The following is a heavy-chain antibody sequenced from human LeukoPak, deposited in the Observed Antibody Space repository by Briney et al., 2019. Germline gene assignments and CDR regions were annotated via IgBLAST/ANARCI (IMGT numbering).Heavy chain of an antibody. CDR2: INPSGGST. CDR3: AKEVSSWGFDY. CDR1: GYTFTSYY. J-gene: IGHJ4*02. Sequence: ASVKVSCKASGYTFTSYYMHWVRQAPGQGLEWMGIINPSGGSTSYAQKFQGRVTMTRDMSTSTVYMELSSLRSEDTAVYYCAKEVSSWGFDYWGQGTLVTVSS. V-gene: IGHV1-46*01. D-gene: IGHD6-13*01.